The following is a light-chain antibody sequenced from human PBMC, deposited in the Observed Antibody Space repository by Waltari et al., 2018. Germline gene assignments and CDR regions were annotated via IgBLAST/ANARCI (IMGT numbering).Light chain of an antibody. CDR1: SSAIGDYDC. CDR2: DVS. V-gene: IGLV2-11*01. CDR3: YSYAGSHE. Sequence: QSALTQPRSVSGSPGQSVTVSCTGTSSAIGDYDCLPWYQHHPGKAPKLLIYDVSKRPSGAPDRSSASKSGNTASLTISGLQAEDEADYYCYSYAGSHEFGGGTKLTVL. J-gene: IGLJ2*01.